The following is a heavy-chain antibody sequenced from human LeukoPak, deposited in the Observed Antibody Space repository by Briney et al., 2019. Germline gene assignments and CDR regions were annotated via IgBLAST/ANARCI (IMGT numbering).Heavy chain of an antibody. CDR2: INSDGSST. D-gene: IGHD3-3*01. V-gene: IGHV3-74*01. CDR3: ARDYDFWSGFFDY. CDR1: GFTFSNYW. Sequence: PGRSLRLSCAASGFTFSNYWMHWVRQAPGKGLVWVSRINSDGSSTSYADSVKGRFTISRDNAKNTLSLQMNSLRAEDTAVYYCARDYDFWSGFFDYWGQGTLVTVSS. J-gene: IGHJ4*02.